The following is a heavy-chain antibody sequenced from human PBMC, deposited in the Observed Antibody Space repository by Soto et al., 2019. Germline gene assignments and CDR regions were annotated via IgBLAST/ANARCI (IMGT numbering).Heavy chain of an antibody. CDR1: GDPICGSY. CDR2: IYYTGTT. D-gene: IGHD6-25*01. Sequence: SETLSLTCTVSGDPICGSYWAWIRQSPGKGLEWIGYIYYTGTTNYNPSLQSRVTISLDTSKKQFSLKLTSVTAADTAVYYCAGGSAMQIMYCMDDVRQVTTLPISS. V-gene: IGHV4-59*03. J-gene: IGHJ6*02. CDR3: AGGSAMQIMYCMDD.